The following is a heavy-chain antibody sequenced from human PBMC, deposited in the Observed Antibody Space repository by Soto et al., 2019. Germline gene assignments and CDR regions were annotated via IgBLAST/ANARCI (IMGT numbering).Heavy chain of an antibody. D-gene: IGHD1-26*01. CDR3: ASAGIVGATWYYFDY. CDR1: GYTFTSYG. J-gene: IGHJ4*02. CDR2: ISAYNGNT. Sequence: ASVKVSCKASGYTFTSYGISWVRQAPGQGLEWMGWISAYNGNTNYAQKLQGRVTMTTDTSTSTAYMELRSLRSDDTAVYYCASAGIVGATWYYFDYWGQGTLVTVSS. V-gene: IGHV1-18*01.